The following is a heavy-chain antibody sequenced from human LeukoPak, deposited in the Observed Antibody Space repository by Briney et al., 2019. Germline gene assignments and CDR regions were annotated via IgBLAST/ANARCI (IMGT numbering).Heavy chain of an antibody. CDR1: GYTFTDYY. Sequence: VASVKVSCKASGYTFTDYYMHWVRQAPGQGLEWMGWINPHSGGTDHAQKFQGRVTMTRDTSISTAYMELSRLRSDDTAVYYCARDRWNYYDSSGDAFDIWGQGTMVTVSS. V-gene: IGHV1-2*02. D-gene: IGHD3-22*01. J-gene: IGHJ3*02. CDR2: INPHSGGT. CDR3: ARDRWNYYDSSGDAFDI.